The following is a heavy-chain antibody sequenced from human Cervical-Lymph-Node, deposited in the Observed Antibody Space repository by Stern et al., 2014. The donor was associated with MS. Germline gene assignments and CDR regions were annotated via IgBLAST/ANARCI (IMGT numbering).Heavy chain of an antibody. CDR1: GYSFSSYC. J-gene: IGHJ3*02. D-gene: IGHD3-10*01. V-gene: IGHV5-51*03. Sequence: EVQLVESGVEVKKPGESLKISCTGSGYSFSSYCIGWVRQMPGKGLEWMGIFCPGNSDTKYSPSFQGQVIFSADTSISTAYLQWSSLKASDTATYYCAKLLWYGELHEAFDIWGQGTLVTVS. CDR3: AKLLWYGELHEAFDI. CDR2: FCPGNSDT.